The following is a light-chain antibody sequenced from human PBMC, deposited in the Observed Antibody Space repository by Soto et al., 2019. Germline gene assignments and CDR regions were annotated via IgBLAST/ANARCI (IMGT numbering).Light chain of an antibody. CDR3: QSYDGTLTGVI. V-gene: IGLV1-40*01. J-gene: IGLJ2*01. CDR1: SSNIGAGYD. Sequence: QSVLTQPPSVSGAPGQSVTISCTGTSSNIGAGYDIHWYQRPPGTAPKLVIYNNHNRPSGVPDRFSGSKSGTSGSLAITGLQAEDEADYFCQSYDGTLTGVIFGGGTKLTVL. CDR2: NNH.